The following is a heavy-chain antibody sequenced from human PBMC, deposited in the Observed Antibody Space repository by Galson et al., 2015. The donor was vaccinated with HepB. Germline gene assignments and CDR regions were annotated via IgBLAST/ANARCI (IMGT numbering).Heavy chain of an antibody. CDR3: AKIRVRGIITTDAFDM. CDR1: GFTLSSYS. J-gene: IGHJ3*02. D-gene: IGHD3-10*01. CDR2: ISMSSNSI. Sequence: SLRLSCAASGFTLSSYSMNWVRQAPGKGLEWVSRISMSSNSIYYADSVKGRFTISRDNAKNSLYLQMNSLRAEDTAVYYCAKIRVRGIITTDAFDMWGQGTMVTVSA. V-gene: IGHV3-21*01.